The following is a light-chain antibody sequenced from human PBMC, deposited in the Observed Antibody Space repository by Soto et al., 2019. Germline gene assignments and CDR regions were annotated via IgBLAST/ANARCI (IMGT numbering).Light chain of an antibody. CDR1: QSVRSN. CDR2: GTS. J-gene: IGKJ5*01. Sequence: EIVMTQSPATLSVSPGERATLSCRASQSVRSNLAWYQQRPGQAPRLLIYGTSTRATGIPARFSGSGSGTVFTLSISSLQTEDFAVYYCQQYNNWPAITFGQGTRLDIK. V-gene: IGKV3D-15*01. CDR3: QQYNNWPAIT.